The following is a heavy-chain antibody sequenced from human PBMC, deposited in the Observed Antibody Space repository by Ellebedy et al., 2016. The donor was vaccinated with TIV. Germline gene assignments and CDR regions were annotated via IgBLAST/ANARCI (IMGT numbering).Heavy chain of an antibody. CDR3: ARDEDNSSGYVRPSVHGMDV. V-gene: IGHV3-74*01. Sequence: PGGSLRLSCTASGFIFSNNWMHWVRQAPGKGLEWVSRIDSAGTTTGYADSVKGRFTVSRDNAKRTRYLDMGSLRAEDTAVYYCARDEDNSSGYVRPSVHGMDVWGHGTTVTVS. J-gene: IGHJ6*02. D-gene: IGHD3-22*01. CDR1: GFIFSNNW. CDR2: IDSAGTTT.